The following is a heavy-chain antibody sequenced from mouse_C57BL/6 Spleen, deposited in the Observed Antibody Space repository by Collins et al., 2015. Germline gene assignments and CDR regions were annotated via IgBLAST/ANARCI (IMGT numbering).Heavy chain of an antibody. CDR1: GFSLTSYA. D-gene: IGHD2-3*01. CDR2: IWTGGGT. CDR3: ASIYDGYSVGAMDY. V-gene: IGHV2-9-1*01. J-gene: IGHJ4*01. Sequence: QVQLKESGPGLVAPSQSLSITCTVSGFSLTSYAISWVRQPPGKGLEWLGVIWTGGGTNYNSALKSRLSISKDNSKSQVFLKMNSLQTDDTARYYCASIYDGYSVGAMDYWGQGTSVTVSS.